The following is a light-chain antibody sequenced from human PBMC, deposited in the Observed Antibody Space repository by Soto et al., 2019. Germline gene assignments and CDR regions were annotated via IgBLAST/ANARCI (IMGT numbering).Light chain of an antibody. Sequence: QSALTQPRSVSGSPGQSVTISCTGTSSDVGGYNYVSWYQQHPGKAPKLMIYDVSKRPSGVPDRFSGSKSGNTASLTISGLQAEDEADYFCCSYAGRYTYVFGTGTSSPS. J-gene: IGLJ1*01. CDR3: CSYAGRYTYV. V-gene: IGLV2-11*01. CDR2: DVS. CDR1: SSDVGGYNY.